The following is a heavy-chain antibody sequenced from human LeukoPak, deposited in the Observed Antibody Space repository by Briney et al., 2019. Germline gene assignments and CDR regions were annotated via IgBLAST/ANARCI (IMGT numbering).Heavy chain of an antibody. Sequence: PGRSLRLSCAASGFTFDDYAMHWVRQAPGKGLEWVSGISWNRGSIGYADSVKGRFTISRDNAKNSLYLQMNSLRAEDTALYYCAKNRIPMAFDIWGQGTMVTVSS. CDR1: GFTFDDYA. CDR2: ISWNRGSI. J-gene: IGHJ3*02. CDR3: AKNRIPMAFDI. D-gene: IGHD1-14*01. V-gene: IGHV3-9*01.